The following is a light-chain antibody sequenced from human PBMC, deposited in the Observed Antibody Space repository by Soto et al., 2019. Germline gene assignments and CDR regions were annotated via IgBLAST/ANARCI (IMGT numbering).Light chain of an antibody. CDR1: QRVSSTY. CDR3: QQSYSTPRT. V-gene: IGKV3-20*01. J-gene: IGKJ1*01. Sequence: EIVLTQSPGTLSLSPGERATLSCRSSQRVSSTYLAWYQQKPGQAPRLLIYGASSRASGIPDRFSGSGSGTDFTLTISRLDPEDFATYYCQQSYSTPRTXGRGTKVDIK. CDR2: GAS.